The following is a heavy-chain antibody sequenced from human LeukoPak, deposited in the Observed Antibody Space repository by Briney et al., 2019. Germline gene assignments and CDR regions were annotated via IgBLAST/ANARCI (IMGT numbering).Heavy chain of an antibody. CDR2: INHDGSER. J-gene: IGHJ6*04. D-gene: IGHD6-19*01. Sequence: GGSLRLSCVALEFEPTYFWMTWVRRAPGKGLGWVANINHDGSERFYLDSLRGRFTISRDNAKNSLYLQMNSLRAEDTAVYYCATFVGTVSGTYTVPGGLLVWGKGTTVSVSS. CDR3: ATFVGTVSGTYTVPGGLLV. V-gene: IGHV3-7*01. CDR1: EFEPTYFW.